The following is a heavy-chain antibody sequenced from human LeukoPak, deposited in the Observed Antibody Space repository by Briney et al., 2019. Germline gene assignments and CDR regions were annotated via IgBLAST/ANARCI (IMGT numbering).Heavy chain of an antibody. CDR1: GFTFSSYW. D-gene: IGHD6-6*01. CDR3: ARGGSSSGGLDY. CDR2: IKQDGSEK. Sequence: GGSLRLSCAASGFTFSSYWMSWVRQAPGQGLEWVGNIKQDGSEKHYVDSVKGRFTISRDNAENSLSLQMNSLRVEDTAVYYCARGGSSSGGLDYWGQGTLVTVSS. J-gene: IGHJ4*02. V-gene: IGHV3-7*05.